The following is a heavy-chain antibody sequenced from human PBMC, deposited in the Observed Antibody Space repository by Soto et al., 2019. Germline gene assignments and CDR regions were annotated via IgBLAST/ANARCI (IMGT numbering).Heavy chain of an antibody. D-gene: IGHD6-6*01. CDR3: ARTRESIAAYRRQLGDLYYYYGMDV. V-gene: IGHV1-69*13. CDR2: IIPIFGTA. J-gene: IGHJ6*02. CDR1: GGTFSSYA. Sequence: GASVKVSYKASGGTFSSYAISWVRQAPGQGLEWMGGIIPIFGTANYAQKFQGRVTITADESTSTAYMELSSLRSEDTAVYYCARTRESIAAYRRQLGDLYYYYGMDVWGQGTTVTVSS.